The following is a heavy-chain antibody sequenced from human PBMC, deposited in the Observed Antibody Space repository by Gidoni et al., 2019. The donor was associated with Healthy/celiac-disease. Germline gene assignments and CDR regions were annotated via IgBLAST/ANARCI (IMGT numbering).Heavy chain of an antibody. CDR2: ISSSGSTI. CDR1: GFTFSRYE. J-gene: IGHJ6*02. D-gene: IGHD6-6*01. V-gene: IGHV3-48*03. Sequence: EVQLVASGGGLVQPGGSLRLSCAASGFTFSRYEMNWVRQAPGKGLEWVSYISSSGSTIYYADSVKGRFTISRDNAKNSLYLQMNSLRAEDTAVYYCAREEGYSSSFGHYYYGMDVWGQGTTVTVSS. CDR3: AREEGYSSSFGHYYYGMDV.